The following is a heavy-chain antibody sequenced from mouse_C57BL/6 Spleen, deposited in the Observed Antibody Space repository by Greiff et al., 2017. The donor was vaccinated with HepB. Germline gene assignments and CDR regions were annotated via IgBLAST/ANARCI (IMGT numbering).Heavy chain of an antibody. CDR1: GYSITSGYY. V-gene: IGHV3-6*01. J-gene: IGHJ2*01. CDR2: ISYDGSN. Sequence: VQLKQSGPGLVQPSQSLSLTCSVTGYSITSGYYWNWIRQFPGNKLEWMGYISYDGSNNYNPSLKNRISITRDTSKNQFFLKLNSVTTEDTATYYCARGRDWDRFDYWGKGTTLTVSS. CDR3: ARGRDWDRFDY. D-gene: IGHD4-1*01.